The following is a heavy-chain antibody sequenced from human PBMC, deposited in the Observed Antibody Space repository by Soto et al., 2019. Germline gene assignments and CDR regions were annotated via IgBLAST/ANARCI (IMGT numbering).Heavy chain of an antibody. V-gene: IGHV1-69*01. CDR2: IIPIFGTA. D-gene: IGHD5-12*01. J-gene: IGHJ4*02. CDR1: GGTFSSYA. CDR3: ARAIPRGYSGYDFPNAGTLDY. Sequence: QVQLVQSGAEVKKPGSSVKVSCKASGGTFSSYAISWVRQAPGQGLEWMGGIIPIFGTANYAQKFQGRVTITADESTSTAYMELSSLRSEDTAVYYCARAIPRGYSGYDFPNAGTLDYWGQGTLVTVSS.